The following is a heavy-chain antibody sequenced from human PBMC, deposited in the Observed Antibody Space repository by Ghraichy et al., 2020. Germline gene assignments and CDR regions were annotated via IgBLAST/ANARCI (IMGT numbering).Heavy chain of an antibody. Sequence: GGSLRLSCAASGFTFSSYAMHWVRQAPGKGLEYVSAISSNGGSTYYANSVKGRFTISRDNSKNTLYLQMGSLRAEDMAVYYCARVRGGSYFDYWGQGTLVTVSS. V-gene: IGHV3-64*01. D-gene: IGHD1-26*01. J-gene: IGHJ4*02. CDR2: ISSNGGST. CDR1: GFTFSSYA. CDR3: ARVRGGSYFDY.